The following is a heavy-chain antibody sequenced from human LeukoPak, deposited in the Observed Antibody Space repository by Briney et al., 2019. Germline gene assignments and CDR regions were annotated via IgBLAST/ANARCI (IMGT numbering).Heavy chain of an antibody. CDR2: IIPIFGIA. CDR1: GGTFSSYA. CDR3: ARRGAQYNWFDP. J-gene: IGHJ5*02. Sequence: ASVKVSCKASGGTFSSYAISWVRQAPGQGLEWMGRIIPIFGIANYAQKLQGRVTMTTDTSTSTAYMELRSLRSDDTAVYYCARRGAQYNWFDPWGQGTLVTVSS. D-gene: IGHD1-26*01. V-gene: IGHV1-69*04.